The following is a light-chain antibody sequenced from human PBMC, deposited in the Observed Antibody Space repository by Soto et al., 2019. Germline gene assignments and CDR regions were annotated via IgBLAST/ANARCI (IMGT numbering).Light chain of an antibody. Sequence: SVLTKPASVSGSPGPSVTISCPGPRSDIGDSNFISWYQQSPGKAPRLLIYEVNNRPSGVSRRFSGSKAGNTASLTISGLLEDDEADYFCASFRSGTILVFGSGTKVTVL. CDR3: ASFRSGTILV. CDR1: RSDIGDSNF. V-gene: IGLV2-14*01. J-gene: IGLJ1*01. CDR2: EVN.